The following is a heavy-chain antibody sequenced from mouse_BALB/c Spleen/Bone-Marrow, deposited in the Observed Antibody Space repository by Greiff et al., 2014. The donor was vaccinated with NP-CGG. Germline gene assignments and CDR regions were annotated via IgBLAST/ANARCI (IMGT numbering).Heavy chain of an antibody. J-gene: IGHJ2*01. CDR2: IDTSDSYT. CDR3: ARRGVYYYGSFDY. V-gene: IGHV1-69*01. CDR1: GYTFTGYW. Sequence: VQLQQSGAELVMPGASVKMSCKASGYTFTGYWMHWVKQRPGQGLEWIGAIDTSDSYTSYNQKFKGKATLTVDESSSTAYMQLSSLTSEDSAVYYCARRGVYYYGSFDYWGQGTTLTVSP. D-gene: IGHD1-1*01.